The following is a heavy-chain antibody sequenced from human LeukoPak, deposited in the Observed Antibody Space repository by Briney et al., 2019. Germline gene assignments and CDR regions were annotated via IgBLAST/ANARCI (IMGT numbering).Heavy chain of an antibody. J-gene: IGHJ6*02. CDR3: ARIYGSGSYGMDV. CDR2: INHSGST. CDR1: GGSFSGYY. D-gene: IGHD3-10*01. V-gene: IGHV4-34*01. Sequence: PSETLSLTCAVYGGSFSGYYWSWIRQPPGKGLEWIGEINHSGSTNYNPSLKSRVTISVDTSKNQFSLKLSSVTAADTAVYYCARIYGSGSYGMDVWGQGTTVTVSS.